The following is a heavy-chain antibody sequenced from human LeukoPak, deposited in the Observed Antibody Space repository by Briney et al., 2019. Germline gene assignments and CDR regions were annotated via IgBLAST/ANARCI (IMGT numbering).Heavy chain of an antibody. V-gene: IGHV3-23*01. CDR2: ISGSGGST. J-gene: IGHJ6*03. D-gene: IGHD6-13*01. CDR3: AKDTSSSWYKDYYYMDV. CDR1: GFTFSSYA. Sequence: GGSLRLSCAASGFTFSSYAMSWVRQDPGKGLEWVSAISGSGGSTYYADSVKGRFTISRDNSKNTLYLQMNSLRAEDTAVYYCAKDTSSSWYKDYYYMDVWGKGTTVTVSS.